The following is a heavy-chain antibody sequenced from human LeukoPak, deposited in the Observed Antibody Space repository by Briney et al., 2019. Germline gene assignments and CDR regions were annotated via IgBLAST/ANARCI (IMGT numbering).Heavy chain of an antibody. V-gene: IGHV4-61*02. CDR1: GGSISSGSYY. D-gene: IGHD3-9*01. CDR3: ARDAKYYDILTGFPAFDI. Sequence: SETLSLTCTVSGGSISSGSYYWSWIRQPAGKGLEWIGRIYTSGSTSYNPSLKSRVTISVDTSKNRFSLKLSSVTAADTAVYYCARDAKYYDILTGFPAFDIWGQGTMVTVSS. J-gene: IGHJ3*02. CDR2: IYTSGST.